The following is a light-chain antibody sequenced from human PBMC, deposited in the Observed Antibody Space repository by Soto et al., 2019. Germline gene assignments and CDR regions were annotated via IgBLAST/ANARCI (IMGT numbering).Light chain of an antibody. CDR1: QSVTSA. Sequence: EVVMTQSPATLSLSPGQRATLSCRASQSVTSAVAWYQQKPGQAPSLLIYGASTRATGVPARFSGSGSGTEFTLTISSLQFEDFAVYYCQQYNNWFTFGQGTKLEIK. J-gene: IGKJ2*01. CDR2: GAS. V-gene: IGKV3-15*01. CDR3: QQYNNWFT.